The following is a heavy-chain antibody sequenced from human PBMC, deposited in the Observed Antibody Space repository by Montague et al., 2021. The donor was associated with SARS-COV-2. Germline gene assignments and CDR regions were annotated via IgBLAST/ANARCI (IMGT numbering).Heavy chain of an antibody. D-gene: IGHD6-19*01. CDR1: GESTASHY. Sequence: SETLSLTCTVSGESTASHYWNWIRQSPGKRPEWIGYVYYNGDTKYNPSLQSRVTISIDTLENQFSLRLNSVTAADTAVYFCARGWGFDPWGQGRLVTVSS. J-gene: IGHJ3*01. CDR3: ARGWGFDP. V-gene: IGHV4-59*08. CDR2: VYYNGDT.